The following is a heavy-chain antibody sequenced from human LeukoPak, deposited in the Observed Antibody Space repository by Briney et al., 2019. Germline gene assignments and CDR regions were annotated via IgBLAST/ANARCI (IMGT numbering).Heavy chain of an antibody. CDR2: ISYDGSNK. V-gene: IGHV3-30-3*01. Sequence: GGSLRLSCAASGFTFSSYAMHWVRQAPGKGLEWVAVISYDGSNKYYADSVKGRFTISRDNSKNTLYLQMNSLRAEDTAVYYCAKGSTVTTPRFDYWGQGTLVTVSS. CDR3: AKGSTVTTPRFDY. CDR1: GFTFSSYA. D-gene: IGHD4-17*01. J-gene: IGHJ4*02.